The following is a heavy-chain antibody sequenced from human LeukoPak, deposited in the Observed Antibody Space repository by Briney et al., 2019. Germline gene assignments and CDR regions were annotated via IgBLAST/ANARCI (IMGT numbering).Heavy chain of an antibody. CDR2: IYYSGST. Sequence: SETLSLTCTVSGGSISGYYWSWIRQPPGKGLEWIGYIYYSGSTNYNPSLKSRVTISVDTSKNQFSLKLSSVTAADTAVYYCARVVSVAGTLPFDYWGQGTLVTVSS. D-gene: IGHD6-19*01. J-gene: IGHJ4*02. CDR3: ARVVSVAGTLPFDY. V-gene: IGHV4-59*01. CDR1: GGSISGYY.